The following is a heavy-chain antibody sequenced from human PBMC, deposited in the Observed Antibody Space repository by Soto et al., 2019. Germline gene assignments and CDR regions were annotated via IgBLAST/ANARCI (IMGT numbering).Heavy chain of an antibody. J-gene: IGHJ1*01. CDR2: IDPSDSYT. Sequence: PGESLKISCKGSGYSFTTYWITWVRQMPGKGLEWMGRIDPSDSYTNYSPSFQGHVIISVDKSSSTAYMQLSSLRSDDTAVYYCAVTLAAPNRKYFQHWGQGTLVTVSS. CDR3: AVTLAAPNRKYFQH. D-gene: IGHD6-13*01. V-gene: IGHV5-10-1*01. CDR1: GYSFTTYW.